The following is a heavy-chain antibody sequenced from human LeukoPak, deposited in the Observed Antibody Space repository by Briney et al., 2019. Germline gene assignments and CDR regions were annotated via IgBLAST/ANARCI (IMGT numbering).Heavy chain of an antibody. CDR1: GYTFTSYG. CDR2: FSAYNGNT. V-gene: IGHV1-18*01. D-gene: IGHD6-13*01. CDR3: ARDTPTYSSSWYWFDP. Sequence: ASVKVSYKASGYTFTSYGISWVRQAPGQGVEWMGWFSAYNGNTNEAQKLQGRVTMTTDTSTSKAYMEPRSLRSDDPAVYYCARDTPTYSSSWYWFDPWGQGTLVTVSS. J-gene: IGHJ5*02.